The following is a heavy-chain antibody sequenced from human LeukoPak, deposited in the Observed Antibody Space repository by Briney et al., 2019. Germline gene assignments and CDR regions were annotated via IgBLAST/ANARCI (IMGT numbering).Heavy chain of an antibody. Sequence: SETLSLTCTVSGGSISSGGYYWSWIRQHPGKGLEWIGYIYYSGSTYYNPSLKSRVTISVDTSKNQFSLKLSSVTAADTAVYYCARGGSGSYNPFDYWGQGTLVTVSS. CDR3: ARGGSGSYNPFDY. V-gene: IGHV4-31*03. CDR1: GGSISSGGYY. CDR2: IYYSGST. D-gene: IGHD3-10*01. J-gene: IGHJ4*02.